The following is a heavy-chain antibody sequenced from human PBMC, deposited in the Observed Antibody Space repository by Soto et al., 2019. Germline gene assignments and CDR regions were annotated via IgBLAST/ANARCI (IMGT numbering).Heavy chain of an antibody. CDR1: GGSISSSSYY. D-gene: IGHD2-21*02. CDR2: ICYSGST. V-gene: IGHV4-39*01. Sequence: SETLSLTCTVSGGSISSSSYYWGWIRQPPGKGLEWIGSICYSGSTYYNPSLKRLVTISVATSKNQFSLKLSSVTAADTAVYYCASHYCGGDCSYPYYFDSWGQGTLVTVSS. J-gene: IGHJ4*02. CDR3: ASHYCGGDCSYPYYFDS.